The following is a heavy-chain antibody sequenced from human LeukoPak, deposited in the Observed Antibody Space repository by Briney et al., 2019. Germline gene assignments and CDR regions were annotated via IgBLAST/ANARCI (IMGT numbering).Heavy chain of an antibody. CDR3: ARDPGDYYFDC. CDR1: GFTFSTYW. CDR2: INSDGSST. Sequence: GGSLRLSCAASGFTFSTYWMHWVRQAPRKGLVWVSRINSDGSSTNYADSVKGRFTISRDNAKNTLYLQMNSLRAEDTAVYYCARDPGDYYFDCWGQGTLVTVYS. V-gene: IGHV3-74*01. J-gene: IGHJ4*02.